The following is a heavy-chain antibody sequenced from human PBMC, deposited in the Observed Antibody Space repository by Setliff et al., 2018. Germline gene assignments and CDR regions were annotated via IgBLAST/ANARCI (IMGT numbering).Heavy chain of an antibody. J-gene: IGHJ5*02. Sequence: GASVKVSCKASGYTFTSYGISWVRQAPGQGLEWMGWISAYNGNTNYARKLQGRVTMTTDTSTSTAYMELRSLRSDDTAVYYCARAGQQQLVQNYGFDPWGQGTLVTVSS. D-gene: IGHD6-13*01. V-gene: IGHV1-18*01. CDR2: ISAYNGNT. CDR1: GYTFTSYG. CDR3: ARAGQQQLVQNYGFDP.